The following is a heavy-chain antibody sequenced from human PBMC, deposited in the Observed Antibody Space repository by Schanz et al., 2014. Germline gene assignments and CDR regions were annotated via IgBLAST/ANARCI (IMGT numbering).Heavy chain of an antibody. CDR1: GYTFTSYD. CDR2: IIPILDKT. D-gene: IGHD3-9*01. J-gene: IGHJ6*02. CDR3: AKVDRTRYYAMDV. Sequence: VQLVQSGAEVKKPGASVKVSCKASGYTFTSYDINWVRQAPGQGLEWMGRIIPILDKTNYAQKFQGRVTMTADKSTSTVYMEVSGLRSEDTAVYYCAKVDRTRYYAMDVWGQGTTVTVSS. V-gene: IGHV1-69*09.